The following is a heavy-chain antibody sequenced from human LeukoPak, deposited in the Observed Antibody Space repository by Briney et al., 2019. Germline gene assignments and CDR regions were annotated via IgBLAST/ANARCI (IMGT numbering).Heavy chain of an antibody. CDR1: GGSISSYY. J-gene: IGHJ5*02. CDR2: IYYSGST. CDR3: ARDLYYDSSGNNWFDP. D-gene: IGHD3-22*01. V-gene: IGHV4-59*12. Sequence: SETLSLTCTVSGGSISSYYWSWIRQPPGKGLEWIGYIYYSGSTNYNPSLKSRVTISVDTSKNQFSLKLSSVTAADTAVYYCARDLYYDSSGNNWFDPWGQGTLVTVSS.